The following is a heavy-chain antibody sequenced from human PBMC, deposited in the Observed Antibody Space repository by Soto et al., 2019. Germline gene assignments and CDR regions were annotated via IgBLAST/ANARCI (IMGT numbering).Heavy chain of an antibody. Sequence: EVQLVESGGGLVQPGGSLKLSCAASGFTFSGSAMHWVRQASGKGLEWVGRIRSKANSYATAYAASVKGRFTISRDDSKNTAYRQMNSLKTEDTAVYYCTTISTHYDCWSGSSPFDYWGQGTLVTVSS. CDR3: TTISTHYDCWSGSSPFDY. J-gene: IGHJ4*02. V-gene: IGHV3-73*01. D-gene: IGHD3-3*01. CDR2: IRSKANSYAT. CDR1: GFTFSGSA.